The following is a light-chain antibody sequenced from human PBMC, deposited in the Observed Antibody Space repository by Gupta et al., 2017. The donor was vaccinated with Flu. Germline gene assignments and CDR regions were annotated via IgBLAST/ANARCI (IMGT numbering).Light chain of an antibody. CDR1: QEIRNN. CDR3: RHQNSSPIT. Sequence: DIQMTQSPSSLSASVGDRVTISCRASQEIRNNLGWYQQKPGKAPKRLLYAASRVQSGVPSRFSGSGSGTEFTLTVSSLQPEDFATYYCRHQNSSPITFGRGTKVDIK. J-gene: IGKJ4*01. V-gene: IGKV1-17*01. CDR2: AAS.